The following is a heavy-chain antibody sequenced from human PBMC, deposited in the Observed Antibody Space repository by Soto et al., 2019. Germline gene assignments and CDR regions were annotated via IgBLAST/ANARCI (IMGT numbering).Heavy chain of an antibody. CDR1: GYTFTSYY. D-gene: IGHD3-22*01. CDR2: INTSGGST. Sequence: VPSVKVSCKAPGYTFTSYYMHWVRQAPGHRPEWMGIINTSGGSTSYAQKFQGRVTMTRDTSTSTVYMELSSLRSEDTAVYYCARVRRSSGYYYGYWGQGTPVTVSS. CDR3: ARVRRSSGYYYGY. J-gene: IGHJ4*02. V-gene: IGHV1-46*01.